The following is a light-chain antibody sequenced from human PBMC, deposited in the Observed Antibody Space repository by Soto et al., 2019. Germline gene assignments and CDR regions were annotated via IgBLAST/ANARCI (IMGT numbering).Light chain of an antibody. J-gene: IGKJ2*01. CDR3: QQYGSSPYT. Sequence: EIVLTQSPGTLSLSPGERATLSCRASQSVSSDYLAWYQQKPGQTPKVLIYRASSRATGIPDRFSGSGSGTDFTLTISRLEPEDFGVYYCQQYGSSPYTFGQGTKLEIK. CDR1: QSVSSDY. CDR2: RAS. V-gene: IGKV3-20*01.